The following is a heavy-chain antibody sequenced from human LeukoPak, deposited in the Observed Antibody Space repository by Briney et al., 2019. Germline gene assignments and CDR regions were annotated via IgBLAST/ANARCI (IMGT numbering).Heavy chain of an antibody. CDR1: GGSFSGYY. Sequence: SETLSLTCAVYGGSFSGYYWTWIRQPPGKGLEWIGEINHSGNTNYNPSLKSRVTMSLDTSKNQFSLKLSSVTAADTAVYYCARGTLYEGDAFDIWGQGTMVTVSS. CDR2: INHSGNT. D-gene: IGHD2/OR15-2a*01. CDR3: ARGTLYEGDAFDI. V-gene: IGHV4-34*01. J-gene: IGHJ3*02.